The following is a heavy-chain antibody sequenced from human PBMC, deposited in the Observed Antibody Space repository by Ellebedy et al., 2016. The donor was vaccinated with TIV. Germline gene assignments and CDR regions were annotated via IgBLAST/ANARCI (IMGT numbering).Heavy chain of an antibody. V-gene: IGHV1-46*01. J-gene: IGHJ6*03. CDR1: GYTFTSYY. D-gene: IGHD3-3*01. CDR2: INPSGGST. CDR3: ARGDIRFLEWPYYMDV. Sequence: ASVKVSCXASGYTFTSYYMHWVRQAPGQGLEWMGIINPSGGSTSYAQKFQGRVTMTRDTSTSTVYMELSSLRSEDTAVYYCARGDIRFLEWPYYMDVWGKGTTVTVSS.